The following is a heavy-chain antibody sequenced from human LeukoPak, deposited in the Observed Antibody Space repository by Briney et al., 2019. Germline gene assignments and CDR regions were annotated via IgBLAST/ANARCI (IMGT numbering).Heavy chain of an antibody. CDR1: GFTFSSDW. CDR3: ARDPNEWELPFDL. D-gene: IGHD1-26*01. Sequence: GGSLRLSCVASGFTFSSDWMSWVRQAPGKGLEWVANINQDGSAKKYVDSVKGRFIISKDIAKNSLYLQMNSLRVEDTAVYYCARDPNEWELPFDLWRQGTLVTVSS. J-gene: IGHJ4*02. V-gene: IGHV3-7*01. CDR2: INQDGSAK.